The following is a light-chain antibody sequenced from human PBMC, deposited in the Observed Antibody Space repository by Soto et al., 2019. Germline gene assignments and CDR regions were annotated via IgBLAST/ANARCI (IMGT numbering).Light chain of an antibody. Sequence: EIVITQSPATLSVSPGERATLSCRASQSVGSNLAWYQQKPGQAPRLLIYGASTRATGIPARFSGSGSGTEFTLTISSLQSEDFAVYYCQQYNNWPLTFGGGTKVDIX. V-gene: IGKV3-15*01. CDR2: GAS. CDR3: QQYNNWPLT. CDR1: QSVGSN. J-gene: IGKJ4*01.